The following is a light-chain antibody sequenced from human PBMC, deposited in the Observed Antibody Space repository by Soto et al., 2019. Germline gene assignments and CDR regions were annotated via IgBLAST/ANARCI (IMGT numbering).Light chain of an antibody. J-gene: IGKJ5*01. V-gene: IGKV3-11*01. CDR1: QSVNSY. CDR3: QQRRDWPPIT. Sequence: ETVLTQSPATLSLSPGDRVTLSCRASQSVNSYLAWYQQKPGQAPRLLIYDASNRATGIPARFSGSGSGTDFTLTISSVEPEDSAVYYCQQRRDWPPITFGQGTRLEIK. CDR2: DAS.